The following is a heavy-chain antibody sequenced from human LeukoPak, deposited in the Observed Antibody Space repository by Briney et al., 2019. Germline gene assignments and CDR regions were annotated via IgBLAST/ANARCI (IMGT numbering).Heavy chain of an antibody. CDR3: AKDGAPYCSGATCYSAADY. V-gene: IGHV3-21*01. D-gene: IGHD2-15*01. Sequence: PGGSLRLSCAASGFTFSSYSMNWVRQAPGKGLEWVSSISSSSSYLYYADSVKGRFTISRDNTKNSLYLQMNSLRAEDTAVYYCAKDGAPYCSGATCYSAADYWGQGTLVTVSS. CDR2: ISSSSSYL. CDR1: GFTFSSYS. J-gene: IGHJ4*02.